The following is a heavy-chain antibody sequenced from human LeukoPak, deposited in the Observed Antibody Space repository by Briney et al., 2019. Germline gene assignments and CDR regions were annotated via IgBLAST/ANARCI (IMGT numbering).Heavy chain of an antibody. J-gene: IGHJ4*01. CDR3: ARDLGSGSYNY. D-gene: IGHD3-10*01. V-gene: IGHV3-21*01. CDR2: ISSRSSYI. Sequence: GGSLRLSCAASGFTFSSYSMNWVRQAPGRGREWVSSISSRSSYIYYPDSVKGRFNISRDNAKNSLYLQMDSLRSEDTAVYYCARDLGSGSYNYWGHGTLVTVSS. CDR1: GFTFSSYS.